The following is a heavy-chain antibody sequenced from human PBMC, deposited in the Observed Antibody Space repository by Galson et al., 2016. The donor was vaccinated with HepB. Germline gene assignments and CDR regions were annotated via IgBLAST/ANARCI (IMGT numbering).Heavy chain of an antibody. D-gene: IGHD3-22*01. J-gene: IGHJ6*02. Sequence: SETLSLTCTVSGVSVNSASHYWTWIRQSPGKGLEWIGSVFYSGSTNYKSSLKSRVTISVDTSKNQFSLRLSSVTSADTAIYYCARGVVINTIYYYGMDVWGQGTTVTVSS. CDR3: ARGVVINTIYYYGMDV. CDR1: GVSVNSASHY. CDR2: VFYSGST. V-gene: IGHV4-61*01.